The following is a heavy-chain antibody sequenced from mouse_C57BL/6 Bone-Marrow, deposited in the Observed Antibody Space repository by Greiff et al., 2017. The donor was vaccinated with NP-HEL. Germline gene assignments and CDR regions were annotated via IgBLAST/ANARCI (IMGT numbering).Heavy chain of an antibody. CDR1: GFTFSSYA. D-gene: IGHD1-1*01. V-gene: IGHV5-4*01. Sequence: EVKLMESGGGLVKPGGSLKLSCAASGFTFSSYAMSWVRQTPEKRLEWVATISDGGSYTYYPDNVKGRFTISRDNAKNNLYLQMSHLKSEDTAMYYCARDSGSPDYWGQGTTLTVSS. J-gene: IGHJ2*01. CDR3: ARDSGSPDY. CDR2: ISDGGSYT.